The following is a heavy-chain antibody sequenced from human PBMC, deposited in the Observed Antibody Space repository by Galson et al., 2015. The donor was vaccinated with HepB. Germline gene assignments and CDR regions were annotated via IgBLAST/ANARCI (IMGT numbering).Heavy chain of an antibody. V-gene: IGHV3-23*01. CDR2: ISGSDGST. CDR3: AKTGPLRFYGFWSGSHAADWFDP. CDR1: GFTFSSYA. J-gene: IGHJ5*02. Sequence: SLRLSCAASGFTFSSYAMSWVRQAPGKGLEWVSAISGSDGSTYYADSVTGRFTISRHNSKNTLYLQMNGQRSEDTAVYYCAKTGPLRFYGFWSGSHAADWFDPWGQGALVTVSA. D-gene: IGHD3-3*01.